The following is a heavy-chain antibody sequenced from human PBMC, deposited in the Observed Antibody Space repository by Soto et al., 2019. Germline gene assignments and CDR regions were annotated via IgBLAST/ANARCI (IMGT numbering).Heavy chain of an antibody. D-gene: IGHD3-10*01. Sequence: VQLVEAGGGLVKPGGSLRLSCAASGFTFSDYYMSWIRQAPGKGLEWVSYISSSSSYTNYTDSVKGRFTISRDNAKNSLYLQMNSLRAEDTAVYYCARDGTGEWLNDYWGQGTLVTVSS. J-gene: IGHJ4*02. CDR1: GFTFSDYY. CDR3: ARDGTGEWLNDY. CDR2: ISSSSSYT. V-gene: IGHV3-11*05.